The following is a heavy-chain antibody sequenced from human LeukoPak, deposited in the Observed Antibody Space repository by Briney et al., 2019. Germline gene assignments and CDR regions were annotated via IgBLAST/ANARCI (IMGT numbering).Heavy chain of an antibody. CDR3: ARDRYSYDQNNWFDP. V-gene: IGHV1-69*05. J-gene: IGHJ5*02. D-gene: IGHD5-18*01. CDR2: IIPIFGTA. Sequence: ASVKVSCKASGGTFSSYAISWVRQAPGQGLEWMGGIIPIFGTANYAQKFQGRVTITTDESTSTAYMELSSLRSEDTAVYYCARDRYSYDQNNWFDPWGQGTLVTVSS. CDR1: GGTFSSYA.